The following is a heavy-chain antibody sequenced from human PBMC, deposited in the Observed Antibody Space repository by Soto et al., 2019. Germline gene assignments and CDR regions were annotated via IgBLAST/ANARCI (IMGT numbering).Heavy chain of an antibody. Sequence: GGSLRLSCAASVFTFSSYGMHWVRQAPGKGLEWVAVIWYDGSNKYYADSVKGRFTISRDNSKNTLYLQTNSLGAEDTAVYYCAREKQQPVPYYYYYYGMDVWGQGTTVTVSS. J-gene: IGHJ6*02. V-gene: IGHV3-33*01. D-gene: IGHD6-13*01. CDR3: AREKQQPVPYYYYYYGMDV. CDR2: IWYDGSNK. CDR1: VFTFSSYG.